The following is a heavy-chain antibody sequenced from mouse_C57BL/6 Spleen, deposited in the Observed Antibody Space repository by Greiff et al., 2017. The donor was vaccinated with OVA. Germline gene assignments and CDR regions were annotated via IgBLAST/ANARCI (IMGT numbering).Heavy chain of an antibody. V-gene: IGHV3-6*01. CDR2: ISYDGSN. CDR1: GYSITSGYY. Sequence: DVKLVESGPGLVKPSQSLSLTCSVTGYSITSGYYWNWIRQFPGNKLEWMGYISYDGSNNYNPSLKNRISITRDTSKNQFFLKLNSVTTEDTATYYCARSWNYFDYWGQGTTLTVSS. J-gene: IGHJ2*01. CDR3: ARSWNYFDY.